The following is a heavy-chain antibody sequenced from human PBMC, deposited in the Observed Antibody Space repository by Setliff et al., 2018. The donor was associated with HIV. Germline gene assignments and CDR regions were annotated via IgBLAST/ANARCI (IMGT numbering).Heavy chain of an antibody. CDR3: SRGARPTDEYVWFDP. J-gene: IGHJ5*02. CDR2: IRSKSIGGTT. D-gene: IGHD4-17*01. CDR1: GFSFDDYA. V-gene: IGHV3-49*04. Sequence: GGSLRLSCTASGFSFDDYALTWVRQAPGKGLEWVGFIRSKSIGGTTEYAASVKGRFTISRDDSKSIAYLQMNSLKTEDTAVYYCSRGARPTDEYVWFDPWGQGTLVTVSS.